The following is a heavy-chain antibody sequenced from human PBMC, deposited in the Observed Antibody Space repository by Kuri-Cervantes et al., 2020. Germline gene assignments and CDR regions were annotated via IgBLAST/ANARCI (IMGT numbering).Heavy chain of an antibody. Sequence: GESLKISCAASGFTFSSYSMNWVRQAPGKGLEWVSYISSSSSTIYYADSVEGRFTISRDNSRSTLTLQMNSLRAEDTAIYFCAKDLTFDLWGQGTLVTVSS. V-gene: IGHV3-48*01. J-gene: IGHJ4*02. CDR1: GFTFSSYS. CDR2: ISSSSSTI. CDR3: AKDLTFDL.